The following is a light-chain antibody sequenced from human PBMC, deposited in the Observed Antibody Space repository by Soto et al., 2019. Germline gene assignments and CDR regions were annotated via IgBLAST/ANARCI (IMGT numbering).Light chain of an antibody. V-gene: IGKV1-39*01. CDR2: AAS. J-gene: IGKJ2*01. CDR3: QQSHGIPYT. CDR1: RTISTY. Sequence: DIQMTQSPSSLSAAVGDRVTITCRASRTISTYLNWYQQRPGKAPTLLIYAASTLQSVVPSRFTGSGSGTDFTLTISSLQPEDFATYYCQQSHGIPYTFGQGTKLEI.